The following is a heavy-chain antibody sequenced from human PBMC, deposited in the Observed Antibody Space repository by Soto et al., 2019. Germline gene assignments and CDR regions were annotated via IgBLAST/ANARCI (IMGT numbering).Heavy chain of an antibody. V-gene: IGHV1-2*02. CDR1: GYTFTGYY. J-gene: IGHJ2*01. Sequence: QVQLVQSGAEVKKSGASVKVSCKASGYTFTGYYMHWVRQAPGQGLEWMGWINPKSGGTNYAQKFQGRVTMTRDTSTSTGYMELGRLRSDDTAVYYCARDRELYSSGWYGWWYFDLWGRGTLVTVSS. D-gene: IGHD6-19*01. CDR3: ARDRELYSSGWYGWWYFDL. CDR2: INPKSGGT.